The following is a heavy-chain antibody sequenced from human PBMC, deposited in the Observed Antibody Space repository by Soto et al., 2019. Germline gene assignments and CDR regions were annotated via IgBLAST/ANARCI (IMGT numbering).Heavy chain of an antibody. V-gene: IGHV4-59*08. Sequence: SETLSLTCTVSGGSISPYYWSWIRQPPGKGLEWVGYIYYTGSTKYNPSLKSRVTISVDTSKNQFSLKLSSVTAADTAVYYCARLGGDSSGWYGWDYWGQGTLVTVSS. D-gene: IGHD6-19*01. CDR1: GGSISPYY. CDR3: ARLGGDSSGWYGWDY. J-gene: IGHJ4*02. CDR2: IYYTGST.